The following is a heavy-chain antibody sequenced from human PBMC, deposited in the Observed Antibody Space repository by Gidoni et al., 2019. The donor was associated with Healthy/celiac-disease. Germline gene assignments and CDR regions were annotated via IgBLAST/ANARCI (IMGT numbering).Heavy chain of an antibody. CDR1: GERFTSYW. CDR3: ARWANNYVSFEKFDY. Sequence: EVQLVQSGAEVKKPGESLKITCKGSGERFTSYWIGGVRQMPGKGLEWMGIIYPGDSDTRYSPSFQGQVTISADKSISTAYLQWSSLKASDTAMYYCARWANNYVSFEKFDYWGQGTLVTVSS. D-gene: IGHD3-16*01. V-gene: IGHV5-51*03. CDR2: IYPGDSDT. J-gene: IGHJ4*02.